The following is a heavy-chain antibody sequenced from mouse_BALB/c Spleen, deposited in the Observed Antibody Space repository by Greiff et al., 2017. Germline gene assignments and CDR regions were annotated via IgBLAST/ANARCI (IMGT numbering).Heavy chain of an antibody. CDR2: ISSGGSYT. J-gene: IGHJ2*01. CDR3: TRGGYYGNYYFDY. D-gene: IGHD2-1*01. V-gene: IGHV5-6-4*01. CDR1: GFTFSSYT. Sequence: EVMLVESGGGLVKPGGSLKLSCAASGFTFSSYTMSWVRQTPEKRLEWVATISSGGSYTYYPDSVKGRFTISRDNAKSTLYLQMSSLKSEDTAMYYCTRGGYYGNYYFDYWGQGTTLTVSS.